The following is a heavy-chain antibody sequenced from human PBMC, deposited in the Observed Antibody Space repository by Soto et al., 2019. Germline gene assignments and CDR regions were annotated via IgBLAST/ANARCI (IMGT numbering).Heavy chain of an antibody. D-gene: IGHD3-22*01. CDR3: ARAPIVVVITTEYYFDY. V-gene: IGHV1-69*13. Sequence: GASVKVSCKASGGTFSSYAISWVRQAPGQGLEWMGGIIPIFGTANYAQKFQGRVTITADESTSTAYMERSSLRSEDTAVYYCARAPIVVVITTEYYFDYWGQGTLVTVSS. CDR1: GGTFSSYA. J-gene: IGHJ4*02. CDR2: IIPIFGTA.